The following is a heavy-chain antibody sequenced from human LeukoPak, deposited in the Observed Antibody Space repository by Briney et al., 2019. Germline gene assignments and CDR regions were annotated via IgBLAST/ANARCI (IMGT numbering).Heavy chain of an antibody. CDR2: IRYDGSNK. D-gene: IGHD3-10*01. J-gene: IGHJ6*03. CDR1: GFIFSSYG. V-gene: IGHV3-30*02. CDR3: ARFAAGGSYYYYTDV. Sequence: PXGSLRLSCAASGFIFSSYGMHWVREAPGKGREGGAFIRYDGSNKYYADSAKGRFTISGENSKNRLYVQMNSLRADDTAVYYCARFAAGGSYYYYTDVWGKGTTVTVSS.